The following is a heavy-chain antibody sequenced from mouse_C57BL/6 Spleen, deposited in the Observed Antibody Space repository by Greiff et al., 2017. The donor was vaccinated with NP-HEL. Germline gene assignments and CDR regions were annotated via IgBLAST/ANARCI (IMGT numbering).Heavy chain of an antibody. CDR1: GYSITSDY. CDR3: ARYVPYYYYGSSYGYFDV. V-gene: IGHV3-8*01. CDR2: ISYSGST. Sequence: DVKLQESGPGLAKPSQTLSLTCSVTGYSITSDYWNWIRKFPGNKLEYMGYISYSGSTYYNPSLKSRISITRDTSKNQYYLQLNSVTTEDTATYYCARYVPYYYYGSSYGYFDVWGTGTTVTVSS. J-gene: IGHJ1*03. D-gene: IGHD1-1*01.